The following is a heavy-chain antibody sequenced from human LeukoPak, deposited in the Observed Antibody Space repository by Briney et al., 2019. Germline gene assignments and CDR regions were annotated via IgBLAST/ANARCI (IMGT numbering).Heavy chain of an antibody. V-gene: IGHV1-69*04. CDR1: GGTFSSYA. CDR3: ASHIAAAANWFDP. J-gene: IGHJ5*02. CDR2: IIPILGIA. Sequence: SVKVSCKASGGTFSSYAISWVRQAPGQGLEWMGRIIPILGIANYAQKFQGRVTITADKSTSTAYMELSSVRSEDTAVYYCASHIAAAANWFDPWGQGTLVTVSS. D-gene: IGHD6-13*01.